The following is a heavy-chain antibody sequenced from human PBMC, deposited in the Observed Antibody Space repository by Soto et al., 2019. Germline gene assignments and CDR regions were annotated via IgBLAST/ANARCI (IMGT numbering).Heavy chain of an antibody. D-gene: IGHD3-9*01. CDR2: ISYDGSNK. CDR3: ARDQGRHFDWPYYGMDV. V-gene: IGHV3-30-3*01. J-gene: IGHJ6*02. Sequence: PGGSLRLSCAASGFTFSSYAMHWVRQAPGKGLEWVAVISYDGSNKYYADSVKGRFTISRDNSKNTLYLQMNSLRAEDTAVYYCARDQGRHFDWPYYGMDVWGQGTTVTVSS. CDR1: GFTFSSYA.